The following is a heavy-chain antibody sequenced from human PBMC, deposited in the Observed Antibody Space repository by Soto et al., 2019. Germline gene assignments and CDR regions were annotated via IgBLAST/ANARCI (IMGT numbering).Heavy chain of an antibody. CDR2: ISGGGTFA. Sequence: GGSLRLSCEASGFTFSDYYMTWFRQAPGKGLEWVSYISGGGTFAVDADSLRGRFTILRDNAKSSVYLQITSLRADDSAVYYCARGHTTVRRAYFDYWGQGTVVTVAS. CDR3: ARGHTTVRRAYFDY. J-gene: IGHJ4*02. V-gene: IGHV3-11*04. D-gene: IGHD4-17*01. CDR1: GFTFSDYY.